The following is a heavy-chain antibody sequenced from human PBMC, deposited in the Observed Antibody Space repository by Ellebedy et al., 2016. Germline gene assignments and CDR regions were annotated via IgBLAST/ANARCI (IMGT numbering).Heavy chain of an antibody. V-gene: IGHV3-30*03. CDR3: ARPSRGSENYGSGWFNP. CDR1: GFIFSGYG. CDR2: ILYDGGDA. Sequence: GGSLRLXXAASGFIFSGYGMHWVRQAPGKGLEWLAVILYDGGDAYYLDSVKGRFTISRDNSRNTVDLQMNSLRPEDTAVYYCARPSRGSENYGSGWFNPWGQGTLVTVSS. D-gene: IGHD3-16*01. J-gene: IGHJ5*02.